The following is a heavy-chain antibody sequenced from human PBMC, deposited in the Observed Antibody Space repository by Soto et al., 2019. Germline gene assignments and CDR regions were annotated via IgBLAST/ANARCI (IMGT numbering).Heavy chain of an antibody. V-gene: IGHV6-1*01. CDR2: AYYRSKWFS. J-gene: IGHJ5*02. D-gene: IGHD1-26*01. CDR1: GDSVSSNIAA. CDR3: AREVGATGGMNH. Sequence: QSQTLSLTCAISGDSVSSNIAAWNWVRQSPSRGLEWLGRAYYRSKWFSEYAVSVESRITINPETSKNQFSLQMNSVTPEDTAVYFCAREVGATGGMNHWGPGTLVTVSS.